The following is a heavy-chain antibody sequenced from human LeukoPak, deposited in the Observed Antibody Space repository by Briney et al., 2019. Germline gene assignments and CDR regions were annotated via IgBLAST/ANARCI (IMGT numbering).Heavy chain of an antibody. CDR3: ARATSANVLLWCGDPNWFDP. CDR1: GGTFSSYT. Sequence: ASVKVSCKPSGGTFSSYTISWVRQAPGQGLEWMGRIIPILGIANYAQKFQGRVTITADKSTSTAYMELSSLRSEDTAVYYCARATSANVLLWCGDPNWFDPWGQGTLVTVSS. V-gene: IGHV1-69*02. J-gene: IGHJ5*02. D-gene: IGHD3-10*01. CDR2: IIPILGIA.